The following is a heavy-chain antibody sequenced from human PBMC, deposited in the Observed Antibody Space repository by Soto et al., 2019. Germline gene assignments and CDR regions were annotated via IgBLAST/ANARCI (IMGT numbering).Heavy chain of an antibody. CDR2: ISGSI. J-gene: IGHJ4*02. Sequence: GGSLRLSCAASGFTFSSYTMNWVRQAPGKGLEWVSSISGSIYFADSVKGRFTISRDNAKNSLYLQMNSLRAEDTAVYYCARSYEWLPNFDYWGQGTLVTVSS. CDR1: GFTFSSYT. CDR3: ARSYEWLPNFDY. D-gene: IGHD5-12*01. V-gene: IGHV3-21*01.